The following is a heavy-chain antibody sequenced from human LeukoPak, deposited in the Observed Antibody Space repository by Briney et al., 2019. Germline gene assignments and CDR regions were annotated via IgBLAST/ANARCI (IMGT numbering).Heavy chain of an antibody. D-gene: IGHD6-19*01. V-gene: IGHV3-23*01. J-gene: IGHJ4*02. CDR2: ISGSGGST. CDR3: VKVPVAGTDYFDY. CDR1: GFTFSSYA. Sequence: PGGSLRLSCAASGFTFSSYAMSWVRQAPGKGLEWVSAISGSGGSTYYADSVKGRFTISRDNSKSTLYLQMNSLRAEDTAVYYCVKVPVAGTDYFDYWGQGTLVTVSS.